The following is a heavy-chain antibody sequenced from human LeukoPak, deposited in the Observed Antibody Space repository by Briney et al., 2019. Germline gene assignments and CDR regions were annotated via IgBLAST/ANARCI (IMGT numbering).Heavy chain of an antibody. CDR2: ISGSGSII. CDR3: AKDTCTNGVCYFHS. D-gene: IGHD2-8*01. Sequence: LPGGSLRLSCAASGFTFSRYAMSWVPQAPGKGPEWVSTISGSGSIIYYADSVKGRFTISRDNSKNTLYLQMNSLRAEATAVYYCAKDTCTNGVCYFHSWGQGTLVTVSS. V-gene: IGHV3-23*01. CDR1: GFTFSRYA. J-gene: IGHJ4*02.